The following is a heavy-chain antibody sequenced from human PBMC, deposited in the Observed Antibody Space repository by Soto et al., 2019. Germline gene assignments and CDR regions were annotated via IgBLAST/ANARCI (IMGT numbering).Heavy chain of an antibody. CDR2: IYYSGGT. V-gene: IGHV4-59*01. Sequence: SETLSLTCTVSGGSISSYYWSWIRQPPGKGLEWIGYIYYSGGTNYNPSLKSRVTISVDTSKNQFSLKLSSVTAADTAVYYCARDGYDILTGPHTVDYYYYYYMDVWGKGTTVTVSS. J-gene: IGHJ6*03. CDR3: ARDGYDILTGPHTVDYYYYYYMDV. CDR1: GGSISSYY. D-gene: IGHD3-9*01.